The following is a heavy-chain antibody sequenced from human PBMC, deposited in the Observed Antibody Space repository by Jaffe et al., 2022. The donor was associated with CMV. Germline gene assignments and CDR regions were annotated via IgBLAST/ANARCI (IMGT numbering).Heavy chain of an antibody. V-gene: IGHV1-2*02. CDR2: INPNSGGT. CDR3: ARGAPGIVGATLWPVDY. Sequence: QVQLVQSGAEVKKPGASVKVSCKASGYTFTGYYMHWVRQAPGQGLEWMGWINPNSGGTNYAQKFQGRVTMTRDTSISTAYMELSRLRSDDTAVYYCARGAPGIVGATLWPVDYWGQGTLVTVSS. CDR1: GYTFTGYY. J-gene: IGHJ4*02. D-gene: IGHD1-26*01.